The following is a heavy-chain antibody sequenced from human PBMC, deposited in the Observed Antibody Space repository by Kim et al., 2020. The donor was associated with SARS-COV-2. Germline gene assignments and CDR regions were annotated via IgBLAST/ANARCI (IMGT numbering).Heavy chain of an antibody. J-gene: IGHJ4*02. CDR3: AGRAAASNHFDY. D-gene: IGHD6-25*01. V-gene: IGHV3-23*01. Sequence: YADARKRRFTISRDNTKDTLYLQMNSLRAEDTAVYYCAGRAAASNHFDYWGQGTLVTVSS.